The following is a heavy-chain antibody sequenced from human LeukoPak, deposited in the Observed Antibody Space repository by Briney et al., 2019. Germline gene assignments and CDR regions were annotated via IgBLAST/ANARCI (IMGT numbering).Heavy chain of an antibody. CDR2: IKQDGSEK. CDR3: ARVGYYGSGSFHDY. V-gene: IGHV3-7*01. J-gene: IGHJ4*02. CDR1: GFTFSSYG. D-gene: IGHD3-10*01. Sequence: GGSLRLSCAASGFTFSSYGMHWVRQAPGKGLEWVANIKQDGSEKYYVDSVKGRFTISRDNAKNSLYLQMNSLRAEDTAVYYCARVGYYGSGSFHDYWGQGTLVTVSS.